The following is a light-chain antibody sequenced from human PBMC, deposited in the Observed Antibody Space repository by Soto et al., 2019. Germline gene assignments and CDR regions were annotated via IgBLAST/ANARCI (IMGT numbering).Light chain of an antibody. Sequence: QSVLTQPASVSVSPGQSITISCTGTSSDVGGYNYVSWYQQHPVKAPKLLIYDVSDRPSGVSIRFSGSKSGNTASLTISGLQAEDEADYYCGSYTTSSTLVFGTGTKVTVL. CDR2: DVS. CDR1: SSDVGGYNY. V-gene: IGLV2-14*03. CDR3: GSYTTSSTLV. J-gene: IGLJ1*01.